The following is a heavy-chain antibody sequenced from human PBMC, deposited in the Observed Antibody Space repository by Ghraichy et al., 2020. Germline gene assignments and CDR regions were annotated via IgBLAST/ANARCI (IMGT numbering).Heavy chain of an antibody. CDR2: ISSSGGGI. Sequence: GALRLSCAASGFSFGIYSINWVRQAPGKGLEWVSYISSSGGGIFYADSVNGRFTVSRDNAKNSLDLQMDSLRAEDTAVYYCARGGSYWGGFDYWGQGTPVTVSS. J-gene: IGHJ4*02. V-gene: IGHV3-48*01. CDR3: ARGGSYWGGFDY. D-gene: IGHD3-10*01. CDR1: GFSFGIYS.